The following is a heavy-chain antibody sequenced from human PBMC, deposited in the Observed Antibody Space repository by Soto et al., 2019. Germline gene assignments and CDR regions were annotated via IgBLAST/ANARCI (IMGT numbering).Heavy chain of an antibody. CDR1: GFTFSSYG. D-gene: IGHD2-15*01. J-gene: IGHJ4*02. CDR3: AQDTQTPDCSGVSCH. Sequence: GGSLRLSCVAPGFTFSSYGIHWVRQAPGKGLEWVAIISYDGRNKYYADSVKGRFTLSRDNSKSTVYLQMNSLRVEDTAVYYFAQDTQTPDCSGVSCHWGQGTLVTVSS. V-gene: IGHV3-30*18. CDR2: ISYDGRNK.